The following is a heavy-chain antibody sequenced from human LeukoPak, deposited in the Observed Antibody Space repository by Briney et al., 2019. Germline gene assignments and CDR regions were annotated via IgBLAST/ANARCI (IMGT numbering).Heavy chain of an antibody. D-gene: IGHD6-13*01. CDR2: INPNSGGT. CDR3: ARGSAFWLSIAAADPGVDY. J-gene: IGHJ4*02. Sequence: GASVKVSCKASGYTFTGYYMHWVRQAPGQGLEWMGWINPNSGGTNYAQKFQGRVTMTRDTSISTAYMELSRLRSDDTAVYYCARGSAFWLSIAAADPGVDYWGQGTLVTVSS. V-gene: IGHV1-2*02. CDR1: GYTFTGYY.